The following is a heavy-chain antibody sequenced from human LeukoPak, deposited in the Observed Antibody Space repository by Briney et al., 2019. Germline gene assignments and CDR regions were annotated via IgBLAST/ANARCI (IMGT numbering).Heavy chain of an antibody. CDR2: VNYSGST. V-gene: IGHV4-59*12. D-gene: IGHD5-12*01. CDR1: GGSFRGYY. CDR3: SGGPGGFSGYDWDY. J-gene: IGHJ4*02. Sequence: SETLSLTCAVSGGSFRGYYWSWIRQPPGKGLEWIGYVNYSGSTNYNPSLKSRGTISVDTSKNQFSLKQISVTAADTAAYYCSGGPGGFSGYDWDYWGQGTLVTVSS.